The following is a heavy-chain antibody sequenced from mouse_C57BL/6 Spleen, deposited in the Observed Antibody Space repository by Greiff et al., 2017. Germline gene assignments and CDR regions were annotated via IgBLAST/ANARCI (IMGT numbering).Heavy chain of an antibody. J-gene: IGHJ1*03. CDR3: ARRNYGTSYWYFDV. Sequence: VQLQQSGAELARPGASVKLSCKASGYTFTSYGISWVKQRTGQGLEWIGEIYPRSGNTYYNEKFKGKATLTADKSSSTAYMELRSLTSEDSAVYVCARRNYGTSYWYFDVWGTGTTVTVSS. CDR1: GYTFTSYG. V-gene: IGHV1-81*01. CDR2: IYPRSGNT. D-gene: IGHD1-1*01.